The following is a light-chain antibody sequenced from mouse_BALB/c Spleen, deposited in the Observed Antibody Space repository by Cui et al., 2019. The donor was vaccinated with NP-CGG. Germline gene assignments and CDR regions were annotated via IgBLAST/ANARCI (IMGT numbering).Light chain of an antibody. V-gene: IGLV1*01. Sequence: QAVVTLESAFTTSPGDTVTLTCRSSTGAVTTSNYANWVQEKPDHLFTGLIGGTNNRAPGVPARFSGSLIGDKAALTITGAQTEDEAIYFCALWYSNHWVFGGGTKLTVL. CDR1: TGAVTTSNY. CDR2: GTN. CDR3: ALWYSNHWV. J-gene: IGLJ1*01.